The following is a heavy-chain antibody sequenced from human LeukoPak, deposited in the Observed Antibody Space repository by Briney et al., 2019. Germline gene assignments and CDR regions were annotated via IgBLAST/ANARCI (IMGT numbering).Heavy chain of an antibody. V-gene: IGHV4-4*07. J-gene: IGHJ4*02. CDR2: IYTSGTT. Sequence: PSETLSLTCTVSGGSISGYYWNWIRQPAGKGLEWIGRIYTSGTTNYNPSLKSRVTISVDTSKNQFSLKLSSVTAADTAVYYCARVDVDIVATIISDWGQGTLVTVSS. CDR1: GGSISGYY. CDR3: ARVDVDIVATIISD. D-gene: IGHD5-12*01.